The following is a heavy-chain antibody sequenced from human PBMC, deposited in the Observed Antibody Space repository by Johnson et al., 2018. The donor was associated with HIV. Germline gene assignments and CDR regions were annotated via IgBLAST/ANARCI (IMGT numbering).Heavy chain of an antibody. V-gene: IGHV3-48*04. CDR1: GFTFSSYA. Sequence: VQLVESGGGVVQPGRSLRLSCAASGFTFSSYAMHWVRQAPGKGLEWVSYISSSGSTIYYADSVKGRFTISRDNAKNSLYLQMGSLRPEDMAVYYCARASALDIWGQGTMVTVSS. J-gene: IGHJ3*02. CDR2: ISSSGSTI. CDR3: ARASALDI.